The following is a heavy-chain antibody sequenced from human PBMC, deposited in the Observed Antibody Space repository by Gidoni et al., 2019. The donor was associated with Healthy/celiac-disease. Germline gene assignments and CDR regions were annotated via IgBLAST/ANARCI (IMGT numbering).Heavy chain of an antibody. Sequence: QVQLQQWGAGLLKPSETLSLTCAVYGGSFSGYYWSWIRQPPGKGLEWIGEINHSGSTNYNPSLKSRVTISVDTSKNQFSLKLSSVTAADTAVYYCANLGKSGSYPQRAYYYYYGMDVWGQGTTVTVSS. CDR2: INHSGST. CDR3: ANLGKSGSYPQRAYYYYYGMDV. D-gene: IGHD1-26*01. CDR1: GGSFSGYY. J-gene: IGHJ6*02. V-gene: IGHV4-34*01.